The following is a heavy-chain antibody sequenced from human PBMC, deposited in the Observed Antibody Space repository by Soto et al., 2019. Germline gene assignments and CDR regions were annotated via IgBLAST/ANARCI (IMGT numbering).Heavy chain of an antibody. CDR1: GGSISSYY. Sequence: SQTLSLTCTVSGGSISSYYWSWIRQPPGKGLEWIGYIYYSGSTNYNPSLKSRVTISVDTSKNQFSLKLSSVTAADTAVYYCARDRYFLGPAAGTKIDAFDIWGQGTMVTVSS. D-gene: IGHD6-13*01. CDR3: ARDRYFLGPAAGTKIDAFDI. CDR2: IYYSGST. V-gene: IGHV4-59*01. J-gene: IGHJ3*02.